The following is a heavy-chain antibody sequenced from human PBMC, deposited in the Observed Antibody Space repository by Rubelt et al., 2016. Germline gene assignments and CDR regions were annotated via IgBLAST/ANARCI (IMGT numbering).Heavy chain of an antibody. CDR3: ARDLPPFRRYNWNFPLDY. J-gene: IGHJ4*02. Sequence: QVQLVQSGAEVKKPGSSVKVSCKASGGTFSSYAISWVRQAPGQGLEWMGRIIPILGIANYAQKFQGRVTSTADKSTSNAYTELSSLRSEDTGVYYCARDLPPFRRYNWNFPLDYWGQGTLVTVSS. D-gene: IGHD1-7*01. CDR1: GGTFSSYA. V-gene: IGHV1-69*04. CDR2: IIPILGIA.